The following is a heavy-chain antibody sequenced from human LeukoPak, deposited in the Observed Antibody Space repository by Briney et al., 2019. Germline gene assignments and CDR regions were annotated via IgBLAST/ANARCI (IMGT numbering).Heavy chain of an antibody. D-gene: IGHD3-10*01. CDR1: GFTFSGSG. CDR2: ISDGGST. V-gene: IGHV3-53*01. J-gene: IGHJ4*02. Sequence: GGSLRLSCAASGFTFSGSGMNWVRQAPGKGLDWVSVISDGGSTYYADSVRGRFTISRDNSKNTLFLQMNSLRVEDTAVYYCARGVFNWGQGTLVTVSS. CDR3: ARGVFN.